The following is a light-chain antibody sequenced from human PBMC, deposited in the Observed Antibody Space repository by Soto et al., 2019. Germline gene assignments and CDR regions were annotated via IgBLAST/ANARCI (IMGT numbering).Light chain of an antibody. CDR3: SSYTSTSTPYV. CDR1: SSDISGYNY. Sequence: QSVLTQPASVSGSPGQSIAISCTGTSSDISGYNYVSWYQQHPGKAPKLLIYDVTHRPSGVSNRFSGSKSGDTASLTISGLQAEDEADYYCSSYTSTSTPYVFGTGTKLTVL. V-gene: IGLV2-14*03. CDR2: DVT. J-gene: IGLJ1*01.